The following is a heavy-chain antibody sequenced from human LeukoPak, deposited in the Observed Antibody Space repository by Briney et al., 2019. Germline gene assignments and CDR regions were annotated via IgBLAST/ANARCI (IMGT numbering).Heavy chain of an antibody. D-gene: IGHD6-13*01. CDR3: ARHRGIAAAGLSVYNWFDP. V-gene: IGHV5-51*01. CDR1: GYSFTSYW. J-gene: IGHJ5*02. CDR2: IYPGDSDT. Sequence: GESLKISCKGSGYSFTSYWIGWVRQMPGKGLEWMGIIYPGDSDTRYSPSFQGQVTISADKSISTAYLQWSSLKASDTAMYYCARHRGIAAAGLSVYNWFDPWGERTLVTVSS.